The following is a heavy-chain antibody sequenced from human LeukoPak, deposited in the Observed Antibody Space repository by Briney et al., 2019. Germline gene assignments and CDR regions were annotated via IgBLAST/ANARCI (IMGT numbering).Heavy chain of an antibody. CDR3: ANSREKQQLVPKFPFDY. CDR2: ISGSGGST. V-gene: IGHV3-23*01. Sequence: GGSLRLSCAASGFTFSSYAMSWVRQAPGKGLEWVSAISGSGGSTYYADSVKGRFTISRDNSKNTLYLQMNSLRAEDTAVYCCANSREKQQLVPKFPFDYWGQGTLVTVSS. CDR1: GFTFSSYA. J-gene: IGHJ4*02. D-gene: IGHD6-13*01.